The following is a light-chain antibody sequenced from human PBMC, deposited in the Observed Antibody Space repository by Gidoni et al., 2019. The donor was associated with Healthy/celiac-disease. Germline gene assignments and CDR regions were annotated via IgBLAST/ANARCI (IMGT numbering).Light chain of an antibody. V-gene: IGKV3-11*01. J-gene: IGKJ5*01. Sequence: EIVLTQSPATLSLSPGERATLSCRASQSVSSYLAWYQQKPGQAPRLLIYAASNRATGIPARFRGSGSGTDFNLTISSLEPEDFAVYYCQQRSNWPPSITFXQXTRLEIK. CDR3: QQRSNWPPSIT. CDR1: QSVSSY. CDR2: AAS.